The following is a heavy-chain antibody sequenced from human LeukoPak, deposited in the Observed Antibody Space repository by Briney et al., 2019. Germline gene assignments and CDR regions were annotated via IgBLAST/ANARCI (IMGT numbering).Heavy chain of an antibody. J-gene: IGHJ4*02. D-gene: IGHD5-24*01. CDR3: TRVGYIDEGIDY. Sequence: GGSLRLSCVASGFPFSSYWMTWVRQAPGKGLEWVANIKQDGSRKSYVDSVKGRFTISRDNAKNSLYLQMNSLRAEDTAINYCTRVGYIDEGIDYWGQGTLVTVSS. CDR2: IKQDGSRK. V-gene: IGHV3-7*04. CDR1: GFPFSSYW.